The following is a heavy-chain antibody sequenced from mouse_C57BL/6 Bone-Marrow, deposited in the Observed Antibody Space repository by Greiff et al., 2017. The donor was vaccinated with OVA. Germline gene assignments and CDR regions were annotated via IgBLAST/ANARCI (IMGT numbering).Heavy chain of an antibody. J-gene: IGHJ2*01. CDR2: INPNYGTT. CDR3: AAITTVVADYFDY. CDR1: GYSFTDYN. Sequence: VHVKQSGPELVKPGASVKISCKASGYSFTDYNMNWVKQSNGKSLEWIGVINPNYGTTSYNQKFKGKATLTVDQSSSTAYMQLNSLTSEDSAVYYCAAITTVVADYFDYWGQGTTLTVSS. V-gene: IGHV1-39*01. D-gene: IGHD1-1*01.